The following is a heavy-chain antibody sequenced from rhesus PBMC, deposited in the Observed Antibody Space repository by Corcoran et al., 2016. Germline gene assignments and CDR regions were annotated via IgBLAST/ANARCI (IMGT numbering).Heavy chain of an antibody. V-gene: IGHV4-65*02. CDR3: ARKFYSSGWSSLDV. CDR2: ISGSSGST. Sequence: QVQLQESGPGLVKPSETLSLTCAVSGGSISSSTWWSWIRQPPGKGLEWIGYISGSSGSTSYNPALKSRVTISKDTSKNQFSLKLSSVTAADTAVYYCARKFYSSGWSSLDVWGRGVLVTVSS. J-gene: IGHJ5-2*02. D-gene: IGHD6S26*01. CDR1: GGSISSSTW.